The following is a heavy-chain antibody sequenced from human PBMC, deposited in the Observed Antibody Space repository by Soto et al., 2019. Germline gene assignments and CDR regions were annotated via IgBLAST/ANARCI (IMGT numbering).Heavy chain of an antibody. V-gene: IGHV3-30-3*01. J-gene: IGHJ4*02. Sequence: QVQLVESGGGVVQPGRSLRLSCAVSGFTFSHYGMPWVRQAPGKGLEWVAVILHDGSNKYYGDSVKGRFTISRDNSNNTLYLQMNTMRDEDTAVYYCARDRDSSGYYVDDWGQGTLVTVSS. CDR3: ARDRDSSGYYVDD. CDR2: ILHDGSNK. CDR1: GFTFSHYG. D-gene: IGHD3-22*01.